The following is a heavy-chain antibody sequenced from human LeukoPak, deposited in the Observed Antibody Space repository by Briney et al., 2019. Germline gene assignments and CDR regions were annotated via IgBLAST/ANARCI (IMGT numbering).Heavy chain of an antibody. V-gene: IGHV3-23*01. CDR2: ISGSGGST. CDR3: AKGRYSSSWYDY. D-gene: IGHD6-13*01. Sequence: GGSLRLSCAASGFTFSSYAMTWVRQAPGKGLEWVSAISGSGGSTFYADSVKGRFTISRDNSKNTLYLQMNSLRAEDTAVYYCAKGRYSSSWYDYWGQGTLVTVS. CDR1: GFTFSSYA. J-gene: IGHJ4*02.